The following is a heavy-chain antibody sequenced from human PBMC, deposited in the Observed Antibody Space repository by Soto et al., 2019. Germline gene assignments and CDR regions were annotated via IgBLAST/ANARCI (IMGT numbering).Heavy chain of an antibody. Sequence: GGSLRLSCAASGFTFSSYDMHWVRQATGKGLEWVSAIGTAGDTYYPGSVKGRFTISRENAKNSLYLQMNSLRAEDTAVYYCARDKPEGVRDYYYGMDVWGQGTTVTVSS. CDR2: IGTAGDT. J-gene: IGHJ6*02. D-gene: IGHD3-10*01. V-gene: IGHV3-13*01. CDR3: ARDKPEGVRDYYYGMDV. CDR1: GFTFSSYD.